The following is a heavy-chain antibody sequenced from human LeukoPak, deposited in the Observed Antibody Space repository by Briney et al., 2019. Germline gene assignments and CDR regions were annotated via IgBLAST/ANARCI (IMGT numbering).Heavy chain of an antibody. J-gene: IGHJ6*02. CDR2: MNPNSGNT. D-gene: IGHD5-18*01. CDR1: GYTFTSYD. Sequence: ASVNVSCKASGYTFTSYDINWVRQATGQGLEWMGWMNPNSGNTGYAQKFQGRVTMTRNASISTAYMELSSLRSEDTAVYYCASAPGYSYGYHSYYGMDVWGQGTTVTVSS. CDR3: ASAPGYSYGYHSYYGMDV. V-gene: IGHV1-8*01.